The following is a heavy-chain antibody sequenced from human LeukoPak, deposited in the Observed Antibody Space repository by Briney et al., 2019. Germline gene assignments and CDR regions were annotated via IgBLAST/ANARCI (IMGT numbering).Heavy chain of an antibody. J-gene: IGHJ6*03. CDR1: GAFISGSPYY. CDR3: ARVIGCSSTSCYDVGWTDYYYMDV. V-gene: IGHV4-39*07. D-gene: IGHD2-2*01. Sequence: PSETLSLTCSVSGAFISGSPYYWGWIRQPPGKGLEWIGNLYYSGSTYYNPSLKSRVTISVDTSKSQFSLKLSSVTAADTAVYYCARVIGCSSTSCYDVGWTDYYYMDVWGKGTTVTVSS. CDR2: LYYSGST.